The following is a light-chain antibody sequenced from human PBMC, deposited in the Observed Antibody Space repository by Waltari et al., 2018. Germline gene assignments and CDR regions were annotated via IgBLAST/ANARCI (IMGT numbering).Light chain of an antibody. CDR2: YKSDSDK. CDR1: RGINVGPYR. CDR3: MIWHSSAVV. J-gene: IGLJ2*01. Sequence: QAVLTQPSSLSASPGASASLTCTLRRGINVGPYRIYWYQQRPGSPPRYLLKYKSDSDKQQASGVPSRFSGSKDASANAGILLISGLQSEDEADYYCMIWHSSAVVFGGGTKLTVL. V-gene: IGLV5-45*02.